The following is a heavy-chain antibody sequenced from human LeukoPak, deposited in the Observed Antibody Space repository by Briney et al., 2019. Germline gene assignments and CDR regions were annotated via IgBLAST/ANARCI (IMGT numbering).Heavy chain of an antibody. CDR1: GYTFTGYY. CDR3: ARYGLWFGESRYGMDV. Sequence: ASVKVSCKASGYTFTGYYMHWVRQAPGQGLEWMGWINPNSGGTNYAQKFQGRVTMTRDTSISTAYMELSRLRSDDTAVYYCARYGLWFGESRYGMDVWGQGTTVTVSS. J-gene: IGHJ6*02. D-gene: IGHD3-10*01. V-gene: IGHV1-2*02. CDR2: INPNSGGT.